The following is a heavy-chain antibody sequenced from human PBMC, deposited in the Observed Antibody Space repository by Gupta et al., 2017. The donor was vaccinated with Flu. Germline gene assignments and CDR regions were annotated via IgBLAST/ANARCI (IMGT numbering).Heavy chain of an antibody. CDR1: GFTFSSYA. CDR3: AKDLIVVVTAPPRHDAFDI. CDR2: ISGSGGST. Sequence: EVQLLESGGGLVQPGGSLRLSCAASGFTFSSYAMSWVRQAPGKGLEWVSAISGSGGSTYYADSVKGRFTISRDNSKNTLYLQMNSLRAEDTAVYYCAKDLIVVVTAPPRHDAFDIWGQGTMVTVSS. V-gene: IGHV3-23*01. D-gene: IGHD2-21*02. J-gene: IGHJ3*02.